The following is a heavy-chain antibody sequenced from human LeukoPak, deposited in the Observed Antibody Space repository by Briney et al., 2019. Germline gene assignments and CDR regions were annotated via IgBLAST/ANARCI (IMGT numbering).Heavy chain of an antibody. CDR3: ARDFGSGTRRDY. CDR2: INPSGGST. Sequence: ASVKVSCKASGYTFTSYYMHWVRQAPGQGLEWMGIINPSGGSTSYAQKFQGRVTMTRDMSTSTVYMELSSLRPEDTAVYYCARDFGSGTRRDYWGQGTLVTVSS. V-gene: IGHV1-46*01. J-gene: IGHJ4*02. D-gene: IGHD3-10*01. CDR1: GYTFTSYY.